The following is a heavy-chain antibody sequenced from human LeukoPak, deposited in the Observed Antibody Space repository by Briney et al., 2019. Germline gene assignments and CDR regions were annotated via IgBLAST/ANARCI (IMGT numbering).Heavy chain of an antibody. V-gene: IGHV1-18*01. CDR2: ISAYNGNT. D-gene: IGHD3-9*01. J-gene: IGHJ4*02. CDR3: ARDPDILTGYPLYSFDY. CDR1: GYTFTSYG. Sequence: ASVKVSCKASGYTFTSYGISWVRQAPGQGLEWMGWISAYNGNTNYAQKLQGRVTMTTDTSTSTAYMELRSLRSEDTAVYYCARDPDILTGYPLYSFDYWGLGTLVTVSS.